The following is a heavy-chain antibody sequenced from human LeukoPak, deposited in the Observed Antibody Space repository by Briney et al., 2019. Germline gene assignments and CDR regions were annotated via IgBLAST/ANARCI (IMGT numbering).Heavy chain of an antibody. Sequence: SVKVSCKASGGTFSSYAISWVRQAPGQGLEWMGGIIPIFGAANYAQKFQGRVTITADESTSTAYMELSSLRSEDAAVYYCARGGSPSIAAAGTVLQTFDYWGQGTLVTVSS. J-gene: IGHJ4*02. CDR3: ARGGSPSIAAAGTVLQTFDY. CDR2: IIPIFGAA. CDR1: GGTFSSYA. V-gene: IGHV1-69*01. D-gene: IGHD6-13*01.